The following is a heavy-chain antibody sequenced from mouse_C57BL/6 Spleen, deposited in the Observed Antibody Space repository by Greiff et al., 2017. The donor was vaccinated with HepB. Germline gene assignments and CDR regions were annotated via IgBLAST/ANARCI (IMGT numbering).Heavy chain of an antibody. V-gene: IGHV5-17*01. CDR2: ISSGSSTI. CDR1: GFTFSDYG. CDR3: ARSQLRWYFDV. J-gene: IGHJ1*03. Sequence: EVQGVESGGGLVKPGGSLKLSCAASGFTFSDYGMHWVRQAPEKGLEWVAYISSGSSTIYYADTVKGRFTISRDNAKNTLFLQMTSLRSEDTAMYYCARSQLRWYFDVWGTGTTVTVSS. D-gene: IGHD3-2*02.